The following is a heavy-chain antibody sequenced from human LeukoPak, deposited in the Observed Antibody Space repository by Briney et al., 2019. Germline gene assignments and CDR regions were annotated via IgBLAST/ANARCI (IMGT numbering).Heavy chain of an antibody. D-gene: IGHD3-10*01. CDR3: AKLRGGSGSSDAFDI. CDR2: ISYDGSNK. Sequence: GGSLRLSCAASGFTFSSYGMHWVRQAPGKGLEWVAVISYDGSNKYYADSVKGRFTISRDNSKNTLYLQMNSLRAEDTAVYYCAKLRGGSGSSDAFDIWGQGTLVTVSS. CDR1: GFTFSSYG. V-gene: IGHV3-30*18. J-gene: IGHJ3*02.